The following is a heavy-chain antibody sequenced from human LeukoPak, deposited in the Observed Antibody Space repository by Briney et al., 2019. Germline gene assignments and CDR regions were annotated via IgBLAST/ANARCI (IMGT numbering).Heavy chain of an antibody. J-gene: IGHJ4*02. Sequence: PSETLSLTCTVSGGSISSSSYYWGWIRQPPGKGLEWIGSIYYSGSTYYNPSLKSRVTISVDTSKNQFSLKLSSVTAADTAVYYCARGDYYDSSGYQSPSFDYWGQGALVTVSS. CDR2: IYYSGST. D-gene: IGHD3-22*01. CDR3: ARGDYYDSSGYQSPSFDY. CDR1: GGSISSSSYY. V-gene: IGHV4-39*07.